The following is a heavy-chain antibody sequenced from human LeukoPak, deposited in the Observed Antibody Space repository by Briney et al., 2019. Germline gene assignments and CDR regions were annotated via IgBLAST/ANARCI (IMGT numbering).Heavy chain of an antibody. CDR3: AKEGLRFFDF. CDR1: GFAFSSTG. J-gene: IGHJ4*02. D-gene: IGHD5-12*01. CDR2: ISYDGSSK. V-gene: IGHV3-30*18. Sequence: GGSLRLSCTASGFAFSSTGMHWVRQAPGKGLDWVASISYDGSSKKYVDSVKGRFTISRDNSKRTLYLQMNSLRSEDTAVYYCAKEGLRFFDFWGQGTLVTVSS.